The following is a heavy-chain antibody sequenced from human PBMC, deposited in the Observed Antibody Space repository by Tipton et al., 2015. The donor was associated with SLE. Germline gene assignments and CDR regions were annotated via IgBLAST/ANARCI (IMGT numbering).Heavy chain of an antibody. CDR1: GYSISSGYY. D-gene: IGHD4-11*01. V-gene: IGHV4-38-2*02. CDR3: ARELRPTTVAFDS. Sequence: TLSLTCAVSGYSISSGYYWGWIRQPPGKGLAGIGSISHSGRTYYNPSLKSRVTISVDTSKNQFSLKLSSVTAADTAVYYCARELRPTTVAFDSWGQGTMVTVSS. CDR2: ISHSGRT. J-gene: IGHJ3*02.